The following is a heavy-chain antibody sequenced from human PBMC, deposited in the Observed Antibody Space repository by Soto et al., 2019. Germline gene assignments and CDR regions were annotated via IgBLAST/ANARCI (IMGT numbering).Heavy chain of an antibody. V-gene: IGHV1-18*01. D-gene: IGHD4-17*01. CDR2: ISPYNGNT. CDR3: GRVAGDYDWYFDL. CDR1: GYTFTSHG. J-gene: IGHJ2*01. Sequence: QVQLVQSGAEVKEPGASVKVSCKTSGYTFTSHGVYWVRQAPGQGLEWVGWISPYNGNTNYEQRLQGRVTLTTDTSTSTAYMELRSLRPDDTAVYYCGRVAGDYDWYFDLWGRGTPVTVSS.